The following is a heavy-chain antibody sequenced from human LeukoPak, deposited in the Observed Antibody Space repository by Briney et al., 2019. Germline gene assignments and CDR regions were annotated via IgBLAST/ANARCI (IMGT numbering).Heavy chain of an antibody. CDR1: GFSFIDNA. J-gene: IGHJ1*01. CDR2: ISGDGATT. D-gene: IGHD3-16*01. Sequence: PGGSLRLSCAASGFSFIDNAMYWVRQAPGKGLEWVSLISGDGATTYYADSVKGRFNISRDNSKSSLYLQMNSLRSEDSALYYCANDYQRGGFQHWGRGPVHSVPS. CDR3: ANDYQRGGFQH. V-gene: IGHV3-43*02.